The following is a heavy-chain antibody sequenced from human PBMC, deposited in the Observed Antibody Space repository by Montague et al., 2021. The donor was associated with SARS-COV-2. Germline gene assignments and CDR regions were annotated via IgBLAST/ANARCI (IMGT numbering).Heavy chain of an antibody. V-gene: IGHV3-33*08. CDR3: ARDRYYYGSGSLDAFDI. Sequence: SLRLSCAASGFTFGDYGMSWVRQAPGKGLEWAAVIWYDGSNKYYADSMKGRFTISRDNSKNTLYLQMNSLRAEDTAVYYCARDRYYYGSGSLDAFDIWGQGTMVTVSS. J-gene: IGHJ3*02. CDR2: IWYDGSNK. D-gene: IGHD3-10*01. CDR1: GFTFGDYG.